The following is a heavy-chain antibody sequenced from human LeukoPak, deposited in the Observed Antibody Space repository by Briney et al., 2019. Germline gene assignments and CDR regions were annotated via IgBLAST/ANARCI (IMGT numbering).Heavy chain of an antibody. V-gene: IGHV1-2*04. CDR1: GYTFTSYA. CDR2: INPNSGGT. D-gene: IGHD2-15*01. J-gene: IGHJ4*02. Sequence: ASVKVSCKASGYTFTSYAMNWVRQGPGQGLEWMGWINPNSGGTNYAQKFQGWVTMTRDTSISTAYMELSRLRSDDTAVYYCAREPDNSGGNLHFDYWGQGTLVTVSS. CDR3: AREPDNSGGNLHFDY.